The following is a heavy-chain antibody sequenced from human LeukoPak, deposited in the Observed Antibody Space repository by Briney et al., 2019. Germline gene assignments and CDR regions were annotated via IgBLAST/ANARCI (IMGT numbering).Heavy chain of an antibody. CDR1: GGTFSSYA. V-gene: IGHV1-69*05. Sequence: SVKVSCKASGGTFSSYAISWVRQAPGQGLEWMGGIIPILGTANYAQKFQGRDTITTDQSPRTAYMELSRLRSEDTAVYYCARPSDIVVVPAAVDAFDIWGQGTMVTVSS. CDR3: ARPSDIVVVPAAVDAFDI. J-gene: IGHJ3*02. CDR2: IIPILGTA. D-gene: IGHD2-2*01.